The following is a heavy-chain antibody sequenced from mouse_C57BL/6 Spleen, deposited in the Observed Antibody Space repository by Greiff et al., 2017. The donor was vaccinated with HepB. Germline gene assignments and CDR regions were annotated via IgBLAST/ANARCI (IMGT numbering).Heavy chain of an antibody. CDR1: GFTFSDYG. J-gene: IGHJ2*01. CDR2: ISSGSSTI. Sequence: DVMLVESGGGLVKPGGSLKLSCAASGFTFSDYGMHWVRQAPEKGLEWVAYISSGSSTIYYADTVKGRFTISRDNAKNTLFLQMTSLRSEDTAMYYCARRDGSSLDYWGQGTTLTVSS. V-gene: IGHV5-17*01. CDR3: ARRDGSSLDY. D-gene: IGHD1-1*01.